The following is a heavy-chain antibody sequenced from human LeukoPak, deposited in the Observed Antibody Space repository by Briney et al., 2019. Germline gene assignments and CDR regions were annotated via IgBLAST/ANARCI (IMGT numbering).Heavy chain of an antibody. CDR2: IYSGGST. Sequence: VGSLRLSCAASGFTVRNYGMSWVRQAPGKGLEWGSVIYSGGSTYYADSVKRRSAISRDNSKNTLYLQMNILRAEDTAVYYCATDGRRGSSWSYYYYGMDVWGQGTTVTVSS. CDR3: ATDGRRGSSWSYYYYGMDV. J-gene: IGHJ6*02. D-gene: IGHD6-13*01. CDR1: GFTVRNYG. V-gene: IGHV3-53*01.